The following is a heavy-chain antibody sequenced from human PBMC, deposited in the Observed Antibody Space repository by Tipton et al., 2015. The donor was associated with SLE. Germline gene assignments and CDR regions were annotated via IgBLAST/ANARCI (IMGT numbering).Heavy chain of an antibody. CDR1: GGSISSYY. CDR3: ARGPTVTTGAFDI. J-gene: IGHJ3*02. V-gene: IGHV4-34*01. CDR2: INHSGST. Sequence: TLSLTCTVSGGSISSYYWSWIRRPPGKGLEWIGEINHSGSTNYNPSLKSRVTISVDTSKNQFSLKLSSVTAADTAVYYCARGPTVTTGAFDIWGQGTMVTVSS. D-gene: IGHD4-17*01.